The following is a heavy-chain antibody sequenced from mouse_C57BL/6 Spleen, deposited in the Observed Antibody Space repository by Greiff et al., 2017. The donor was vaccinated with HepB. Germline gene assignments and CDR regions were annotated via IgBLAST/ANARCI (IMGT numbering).Heavy chain of an antibody. CDR1: GFTFSDYG. V-gene: IGHV5-17*01. CDR2: ISSGSSTI. D-gene: IGHD1-1*01. Sequence: EVKLMESGGGLVKPGGSLKLSCAASGFTFSDYGMHWVRQAPEKGLEWVAYISSGSSTIYYADTVKGRFTISRDNAKNTLFLQMTSLRSEDTAMYYCARGDYGSSRGAYYFDYWGQGTTLTVSS. CDR3: ARGDYGSSRGAYYFDY. J-gene: IGHJ2*01.